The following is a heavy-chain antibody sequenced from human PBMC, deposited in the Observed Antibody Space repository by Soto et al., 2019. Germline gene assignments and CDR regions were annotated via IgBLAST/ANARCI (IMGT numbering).Heavy chain of an antibody. Sequence: EVQLLESGGGLVQPGGSLRLSCAASGFTFSSYAMSWVRQAPGKGLEWVSAISGSGGSTYYADSVKGRFTISRDNSKNTLYLQMNSLRAEDTAVYYCAKDPVLRYFDPLGWFDPWGQGTMVTVSS. CDR2: ISGSGGST. CDR3: AKDPVLRYFDPLGWFDP. V-gene: IGHV3-23*01. J-gene: IGHJ5*02. CDR1: GFTFSSYA. D-gene: IGHD3-9*01.